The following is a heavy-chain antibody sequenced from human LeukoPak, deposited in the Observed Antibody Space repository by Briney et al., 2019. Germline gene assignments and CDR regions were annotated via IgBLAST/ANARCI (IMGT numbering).Heavy chain of an antibody. J-gene: IGHJ4*02. CDR3: ARGDPVAFSFDY. CDR2: ISYDGSNK. CDR1: GFTLSSYG. Sequence: GGSLRLSCAASGFTLSSYGMHWVRQAPGKGLEWVAVISYDGSNKYYADSVKGRFTISRHNSKNTLYLQMNSLRAEDTAVYYCARGDPVAFSFDYWGQGTLVTVSS. V-gene: IGHV3-30*03. D-gene: IGHD2-15*01.